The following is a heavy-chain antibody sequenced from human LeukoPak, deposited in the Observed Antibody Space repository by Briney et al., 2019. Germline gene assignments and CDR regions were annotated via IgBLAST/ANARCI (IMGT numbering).Heavy chain of an antibody. CDR3: AREHILTGFDY. V-gene: IGHV3-21*01. D-gene: IGHD3-9*01. Sequence: PGGSQRLSCAASGFTFSSYSMNWVRQAPGKGLEWVSSISSSSSYIYYADSVKGRFTISRDNAKNSLYLQMNSLRAEDTAVYYCAREHILTGFDYWGQGTLVTVSS. CDR1: GFTFSSYS. CDR2: ISSSSSYI. J-gene: IGHJ4*02.